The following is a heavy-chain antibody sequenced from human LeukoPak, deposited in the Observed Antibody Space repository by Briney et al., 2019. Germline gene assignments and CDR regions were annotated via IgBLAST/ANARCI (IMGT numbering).Heavy chain of an antibody. CDR3: ARNGPAVHYYYYMDV. Sequence: SETLSLTCSVSDGSISNYYWSWIRQPPGKGLEWIGHVYYSGRTSYNPSLTSRVTISVDTSKNQFSLKLSSVTAADTAVYYCARNGPAVHYYYYMDVWGKGTTVTVSS. CDR2: VYYSGRT. J-gene: IGHJ6*03. CDR1: DGSISNYY. D-gene: IGHD2-2*01. V-gene: IGHV4-59*08.